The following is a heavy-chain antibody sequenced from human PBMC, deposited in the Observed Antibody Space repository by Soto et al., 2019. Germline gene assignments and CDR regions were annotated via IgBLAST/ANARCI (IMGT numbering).Heavy chain of an antibody. CDR1: GSSMSGFY. CDR3: AREDDGMDV. J-gene: IGHJ6*02. Sequence: PSETLSLTCAVSGSSMSGFYWGWVRQPPGKGLEWIGSIFHSGNSYYNPSLKSRVILSVDTSKNQFSLNLTAAIAADTAVYYCAREDDGMDVWARGPRSPSP. V-gene: IGHV4-38-2*02. CDR2: IFHSGNS.